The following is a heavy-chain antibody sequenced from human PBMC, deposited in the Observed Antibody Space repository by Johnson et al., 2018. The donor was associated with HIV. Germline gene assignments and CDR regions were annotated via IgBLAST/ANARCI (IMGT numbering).Heavy chain of an antibody. CDR3: ARDAPRYSFDI. J-gene: IGHJ3*02. CDR2: IKSKTDGGTT. V-gene: IGHV3-15*01. Sequence: EVQLVESGGGLVKTGGSLRLSCAASGFSFTNAWMSWVRQAPGKGLEWVGRIKSKTDGGTTDYAAPVKGRFTISRDDSKNTLYLQINSLKTEDTAVYYCARDAPRYSFDIWGQGTMVTVSS. D-gene: IGHD2-21*01. CDR1: GFSFTNAW.